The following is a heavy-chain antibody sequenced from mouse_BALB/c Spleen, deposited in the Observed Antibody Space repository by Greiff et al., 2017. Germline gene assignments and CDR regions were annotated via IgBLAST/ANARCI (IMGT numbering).Heavy chain of an antibody. D-gene: IGHD2-4*01. CDR2: ISSGSSTI. V-gene: IGHV5-17*02. Sequence: DVMLVESGGGLVQPGGSRKLPCAASGFTFSSFGMHWVRQAPEKGLEWVAYISSGSSTIYYADTVKGRFTISRDNPKNTLFLQMTSLRSEDTAMYYCARRIYYDYEDAMDYWGQGTSVTVSS. CDR1: GFTFSSFG. CDR3: ARRIYYDYEDAMDY. J-gene: IGHJ4*01.